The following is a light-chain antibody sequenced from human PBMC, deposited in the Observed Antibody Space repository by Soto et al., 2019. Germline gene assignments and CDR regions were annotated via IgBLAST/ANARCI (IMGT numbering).Light chain of an antibody. V-gene: IGKV1-5*03. CDR2: RAS. Sequence: DIQMTQSPSTLSASVGDRVTITCRASQRISNWLAWYQQKPGKAPKLVIYRASTLESGVPSRFSGSGSGTEFNLNISSLQPDYFATYYCQQYNRYSGTFGPGTKVDI. CDR3: QQYNRYSGT. J-gene: IGKJ3*01. CDR1: QRISNW.